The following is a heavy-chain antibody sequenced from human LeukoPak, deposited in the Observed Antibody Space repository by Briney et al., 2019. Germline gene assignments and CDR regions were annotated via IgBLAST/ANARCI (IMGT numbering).Heavy chain of an antibody. J-gene: IGHJ4*02. CDR3: ASSIAAAPYYFDY. CDR1: GFTFSSYA. Sequence: GGSLRLSCAASGFTFSSYAMSWVRQAPGKGLEGVSAISGSGGSTYYADSVKGRFTISRDNSKNTLHLQMNSLRAEDTAVYYCASSIAAAPYYFDYWGQGTLVTVSS. V-gene: IGHV3-23*01. CDR2: ISGSGGST. D-gene: IGHD6-13*01.